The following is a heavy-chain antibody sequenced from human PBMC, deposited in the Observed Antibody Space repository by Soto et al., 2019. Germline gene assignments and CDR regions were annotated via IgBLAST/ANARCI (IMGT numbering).Heavy chain of an antibody. CDR2: IYPGDSDT. V-gene: IGHV5-51*01. CDR3: XKHEGYCSSTTCSNFDY. D-gene: IGHD2-2*01. Sequence: GESPKISCKASGFTFTIYWIAWVRQMPGKGLEWMGIIYPGDSDTSYSPSFQGQVTISADKSINTAYLQWSSLKASDTAMYYCXKHEGYCSSTTCSNFDYWGQGTLVTVSS. J-gene: IGHJ4*02. CDR1: GFTFTIYW.